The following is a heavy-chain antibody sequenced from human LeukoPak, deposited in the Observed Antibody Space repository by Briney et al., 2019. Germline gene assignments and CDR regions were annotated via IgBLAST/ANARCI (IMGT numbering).Heavy chain of an antibody. CDR1: GFTFSNYW. V-gene: IGHV3-74*03. D-gene: IGHD3-10*01. Sequence: TGGSLRLSCAASGFTFSNYWVHWVRQAPGKGLVWVSRINRDGSTTKYADSVKGRFTVSRDNAKNTLNLQMYSLRAEDTAVYYCARDKKSGESSEIDYWGQGTLVTVSS. CDR3: ARDKKSGESSEIDY. CDR2: INRDGSTT. J-gene: IGHJ4*02.